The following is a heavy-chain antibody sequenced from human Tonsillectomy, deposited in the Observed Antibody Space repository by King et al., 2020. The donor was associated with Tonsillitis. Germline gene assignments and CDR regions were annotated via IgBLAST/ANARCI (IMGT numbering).Heavy chain of an antibody. D-gene: IGHD3-22*01. Sequence: ITLKESGPTLVKPTQTLTLTCTFSGFSLSTSGVGLAWIRQPPGKALEWLALIYWDDVTRYSPSLKSRLTITRDTSQNQVVFTMTNMDPVDTATYYCAHFKSAYFSYWGQGTLVTVSS. CDR1: GFSLSTSGVG. J-gene: IGHJ4*02. CDR2: IYWDDVT. CDR3: AHFKSAYFSY. V-gene: IGHV2-5*02.